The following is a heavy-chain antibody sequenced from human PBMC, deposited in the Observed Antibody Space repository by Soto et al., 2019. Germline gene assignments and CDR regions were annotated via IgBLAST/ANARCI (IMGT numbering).Heavy chain of an antibody. J-gene: IGHJ4*02. CDR2: IIPILGIA. V-gene: IGHV1-69*08. D-gene: IGHD5-12*01. CDR3: ARDQGGYDPAPFDY. CDR1: GGTFSSYT. Sequence: QVQLVQSGAEVKKPGSSVKVSCKASGGTFSSYTISWVRQAPGQGLEWMGRIIPILGIANYAQKFQGRVTITADKSTCTAYMELSSLRSEDTAVYYCARDQGGYDPAPFDYWGQGTLVTVSS.